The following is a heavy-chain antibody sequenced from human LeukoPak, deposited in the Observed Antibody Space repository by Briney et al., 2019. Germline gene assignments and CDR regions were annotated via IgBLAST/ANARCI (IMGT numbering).Heavy chain of an antibody. V-gene: IGHV3-23*01. CDR3: AKDKRPKDYGDSYFDY. D-gene: IGHD4-17*01. Sequence: GGSLRLSCAASGFTFSSYAMSWVRQAPGKGLEWVSTISGTGGSTYYADSVKGRFTISRDNSKNTLYLQMSSLRAEDTAVYYCAKDKRPKDYGDSYFDYWGQGTLVTVSS. CDR2: ISGTGGST. CDR1: GFTFSSYA. J-gene: IGHJ4*02.